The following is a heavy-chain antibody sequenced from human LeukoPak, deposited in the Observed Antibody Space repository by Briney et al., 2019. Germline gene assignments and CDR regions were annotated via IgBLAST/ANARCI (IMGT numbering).Heavy chain of an antibody. J-gene: IGHJ5*02. CDR3: ARDLGQYYDTSDNWSDP. V-gene: IGHV3-23*01. Sequence: PGGSLRLSCAASGFTFSSYAMSWVRQAPGKGLEWVSAISGSGGSTYYADSVKGRFTISRDNSKNTLYLQMNSLRAEDTAVYYCARDLGQYYDTSDNWSDPWGQGTLVTVSS. CDR2: ISGSGGST. CDR1: GFTFSSYA. D-gene: IGHD3-22*01.